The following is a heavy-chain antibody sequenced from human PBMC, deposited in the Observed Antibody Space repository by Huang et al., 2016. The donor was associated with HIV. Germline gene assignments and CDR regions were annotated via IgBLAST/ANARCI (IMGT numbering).Heavy chain of an antibody. CDR2: ISDDGSNK. CDR1: GFIFSSYG. J-gene: IGHJ4*02. CDR3: AKDHVAAVAGRRGWGFDY. D-gene: IGHD6-19*01. V-gene: IGHV3-30*18. Sequence: QVQLVESGGGVVQPGRSLRLSCAASGFIFSSYGMHWVRQAPGKGLEWVAVISDDGSNKDYAESGKGGSTISRENSKNTVYLQMNSLRAEDTAVYYCAKDHVAAVAGRRGWGFDYWGQGTLVTVSS.